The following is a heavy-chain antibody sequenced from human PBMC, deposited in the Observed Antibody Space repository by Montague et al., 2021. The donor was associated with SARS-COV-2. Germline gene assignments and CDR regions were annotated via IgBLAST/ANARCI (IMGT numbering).Heavy chain of an antibody. V-gene: IGHV4-39*01. J-gene: IGHJ3*02. Sequence: SETLSLTCTVSGGSISSSSYYWGWIRQPPGKGLEWIGCIYYSGSTYYNPSLKSRVTISVDTSKNQFSLKLSSVTAADTAVHYCASPTYYYDSSGSDAFDIWGQGTMVTGSS. D-gene: IGHD3-22*01. CDR3: ASPTYYYDSSGSDAFDI. CDR2: IYYSGST. CDR1: GGSISSSSYY.